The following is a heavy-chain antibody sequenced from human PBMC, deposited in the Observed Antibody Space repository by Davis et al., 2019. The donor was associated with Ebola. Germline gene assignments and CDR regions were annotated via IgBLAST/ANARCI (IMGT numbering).Heavy chain of an antibody. Sequence: PSETLSLTCAVYGGSFSGYYWSWIRQPPGKGLEWIGEINHSGSTNYNPSLKSRVTISVDTSKNQFSLKLSSVTAADTAVYYCARCGGGWSNWFDPWGQGTLVTVSS. CDR3: ARCGGGWSNWFDP. CDR2: INHSGST. J-gene: IGHJ5*02. D-gene: IGHD6-19*01. CDR1: GGSFSGYY. V-gene: IGHV4-34*01.